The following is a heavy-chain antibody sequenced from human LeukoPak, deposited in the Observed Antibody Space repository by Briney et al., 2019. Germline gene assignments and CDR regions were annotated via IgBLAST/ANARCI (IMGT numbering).Heavy chain of an antibody. V-gene: IGHV3-21*01. Sequence: GGSLRLSCAASGFTFSSYSMNWVRQAPGKGLEWVSSISSSSSYIYYADSVKGRFTISRDNAKNSLYLQMNSLRAEDTAVYYCARDWPTIAAAGAIPEYFQHWGQGTLVTVSS. CDR3: ARDWPTIAAAGAIPEYFQH. D-gene: IGHD6-13*01. CDR1: GFTFSSYS. J-gene: IGHJ1*01. CDR2: ISSSSSYI.